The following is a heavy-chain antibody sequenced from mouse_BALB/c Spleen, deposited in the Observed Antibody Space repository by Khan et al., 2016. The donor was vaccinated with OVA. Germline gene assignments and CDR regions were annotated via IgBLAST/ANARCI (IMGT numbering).Heavy chain of an antibody. J-gene: IGHJ2*01. CDR2: ISYSGNT. CDR3: ARVYGGDFDY. Sequence: EVKLLESGLGLVKPSQSLSLTCTVTGYSITSDYAWNWIRQFPGNKLEWMGFISYSGNTNYNPSLKSRISITRDTSKNQFFLQLNSVTTEDTATYYCARVYGGDFDYWGQGTTLTVSS. D-gene: IGHD1-1*01. V-gene: IGHV3-2*02. CDR1: GYSITSDYA.